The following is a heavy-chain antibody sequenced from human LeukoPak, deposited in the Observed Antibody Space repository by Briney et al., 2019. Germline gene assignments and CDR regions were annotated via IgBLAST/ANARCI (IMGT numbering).Heavy chain of an antibody. D-gene: IGHD4-17*01. Sequence: ASVKVSCKASGYTFIGYYMHWVRQAPGQGLEWVGLINPNSGGTSYAQKFQGRVTMTTDTSTSTAYMELRSLRSDDTAVYYCARGTWTTDNWFDPWGQGTLVTVSS. CDR1: GYTFIGYY. CDR2: INPNSGGT. J-gene: IGHJ5*02. CDR3: ARGTWTTDNWFDP. V-gene: IGHV1-2*02.